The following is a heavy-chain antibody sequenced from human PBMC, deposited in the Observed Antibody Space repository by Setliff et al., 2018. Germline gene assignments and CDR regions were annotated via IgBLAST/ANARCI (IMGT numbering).Heavy chain of an antibody. CDR1: GFTFSTYA. CDR2: ISDGGGSA. D-gene: IGHD2-15*01. J-gene: IGHJ4*02. Sequence: PGGSLRLSCAASGFTFSTYAMNWVRQAPGRGLEWVSGISDGGGSAFFADSVKGRFTISRDNSKNTLYLQMSSLRAEDTAVYYCAKGGAAGRPTYFDYWGQGTLATVSS. V-gene: IGHV3-23*01. CDR3: AKGGAAGRPTYFDY.